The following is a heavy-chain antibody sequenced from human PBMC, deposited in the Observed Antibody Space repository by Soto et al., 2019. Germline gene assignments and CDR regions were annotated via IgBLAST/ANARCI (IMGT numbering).Heavy chain of an antibody. CDR3: AKRYGTSTWYKAFDI. Sequence: EVQLLESGGDLVQPGGSLRIACAASGFTFSSYAMSWVRQAPGKGLEWISGISGSGGEKYYADSVKGRFTISSDNSKNTLDRQMSSLSAEDTAVYHCAKRYGTSTWYKAFDIWGQGTMVTVSS. D-gene: IGHD6-13*01. CDR2: ISGSGGEK. J-gene: IGHJ3*02. CDR1: GFTFSSYA. V-gene: IGHV3-23*01.